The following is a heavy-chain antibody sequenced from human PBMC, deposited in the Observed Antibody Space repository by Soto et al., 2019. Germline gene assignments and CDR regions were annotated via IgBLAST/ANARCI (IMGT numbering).Heavy chain of an antibody. J-gene: IGHJ4*02. D-gene: IGHD5-12*01. V-gene: IGHV1-46*01. CDR1: GYTFISYY. Sequence: QVQLVQSGAEVKKPGASVKVSCRTSGYTFISYYMQWVRQAPGQGLEWMGTINPSGGSTTYAQKFQGRVTMTTDTSTRTVYMELSSLISEDTPVYYCARDLSPGYTDYWGQGTLVTVSS. CDR2: INPSGGST. CDR3: ARDLSPGYTDY.